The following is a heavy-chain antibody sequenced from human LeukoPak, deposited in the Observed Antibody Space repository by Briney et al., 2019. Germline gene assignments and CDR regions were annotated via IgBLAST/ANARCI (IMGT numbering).Heavy chain of an antibody. D-gene: IGHD3-3*01. J-gene: IGHJ4*02. CDR1: GHTFTSYD. Sequence: ASVKVSCKASGHTFTSYDINWVRQATGQGLEWMGWMNPNSGNTGYAQKFQGRVTMTRNTSISTAYMELSSLRSEDTAVYYCARGGRRITIFEGWGQGTLVTVSS. CDR2: MNPNSGNT. CDR3: ARGGRRITIFEG. V-gene: IGHV1-8*01.